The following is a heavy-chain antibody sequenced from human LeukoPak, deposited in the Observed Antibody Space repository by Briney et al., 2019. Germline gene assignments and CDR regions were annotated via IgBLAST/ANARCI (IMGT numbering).Heavy chain of an antibody. J-gene: IGHJ4*02. CDR2: ISSSSRYI. Sequence: GGSLRLSCAASGFTFSSYSMNWVRQAPGKGLEWVSSISSSSRYINYAASVKGRFTISRDNAKNSLYLQMNGLRAEDTALYYCARAGAETDPDYWGRGTLVTVSS. CDR3: ARAGAETDPDY. V-gene: IGHV3-21*01. CDR1: GFTFSSYS.